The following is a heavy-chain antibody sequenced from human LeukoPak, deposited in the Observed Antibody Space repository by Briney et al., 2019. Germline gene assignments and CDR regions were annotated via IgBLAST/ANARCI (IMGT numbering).Heavy chain of an antibody. D-gene: IGHD1-1*01. CDR1: GFTFSSYG. CDR2: ISSSSSAI. V-gene: IGHV3-48*02. Sequence: GGSLRLSCAASGFTFSSYGMHWVRQAPGKGLEWVSYISSSSSAIFYADSVKGRFTISRDNAKNSLYLQMNSLRDEDTAVYYCARAPWNYFDYWGQGTLVTVSS. J-gene: IGHJ4*02. CDR3: ARAPWNYFDY.